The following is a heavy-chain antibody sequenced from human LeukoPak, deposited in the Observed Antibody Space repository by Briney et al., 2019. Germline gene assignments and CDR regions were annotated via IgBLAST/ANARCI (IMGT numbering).Heavy chain of an antibody. J-gene: IGHJ4*02. Sequence: GGSLRLSCAASGFTFSYFWMSWVRQAPGKGLEWVANISLDGTEKHYVDSVKGRFTISRDNARKSLYLQMNSLRAEDTAVYYCARDNVGATPFDYWGQGTLVTVSS. CDR1: GFTFSYFW. CDR3: ARDNVGATPFDY. V-gene: IGHV3-7*05. D-gene: IGHD1-26*01. CDR2: ISLDGTEK.